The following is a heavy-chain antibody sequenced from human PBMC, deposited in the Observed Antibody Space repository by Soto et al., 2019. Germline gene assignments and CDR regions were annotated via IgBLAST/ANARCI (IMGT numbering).Heavy chain of an antibody. CDR1: GFSFSSFA. V-gene: IGHV3-23*01. CDR3: AKDPNYDFWSGFSAVYFDY. D-gene: IGHD3-3*01. J-gene: IGHJ4*02. Sequence: EVHLLQSGGGLVQPGGSLRLSCAASGFSFSSFALSWVRQSPGKGLEWVAAVSGRGGDTYYANSVKGRFTISRDNSQNTLFLLMNSLRAEDSAIYYCAKDPNYDFWSGFSAVYFDYWGQGTLVTVSS. CDR2: VSGRGGDT.